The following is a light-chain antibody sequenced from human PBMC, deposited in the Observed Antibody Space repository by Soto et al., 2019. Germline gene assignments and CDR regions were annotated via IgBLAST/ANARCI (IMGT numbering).Light chain of an antibody. V-gene: IGKV1-5*01. Sequence: DIQMTQSPYTLSASVGDRVTITCRASQSISGWLAWYQQKPGKAPKLLIYDASSLESGVPSMFSGRGSGTEFTLTISSLQSEDFAVYYCQQYNNWPRTFGLGTKVDIK. CDR2: DAS. J-gene: IGKJ1*01. CDR1: QSISGW. CDR3: QQYNNWPRT.